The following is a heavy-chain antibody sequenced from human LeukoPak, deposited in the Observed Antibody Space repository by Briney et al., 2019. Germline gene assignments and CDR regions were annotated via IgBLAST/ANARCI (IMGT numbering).Heavy chain of an antibody. J-gene: IGHJ4*02. CDR1: GFTFSSYA. Sequence: GGSLRLSCAASGFTFSSYAMGWVRQAPGKGLEWVSAISGRGGSTYYADSVKGRFTISRDNSDNTLYLQMNSLRAEDTAVYYCAKDQVVTLIEGYYFDYWGQGTLVTVSS. CDR3: AKDQVVTLIEGYYFDY. V-gene: IGHV3-23*01. CDR2: ISGRGGST. D-gene: IGHD3-22*01.